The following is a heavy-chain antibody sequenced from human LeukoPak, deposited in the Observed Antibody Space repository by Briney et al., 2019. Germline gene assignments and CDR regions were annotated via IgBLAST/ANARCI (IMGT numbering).Heavy chain of an antibody. CDR3: ASYPRLVKVGRDAFDI. CDR2: INPSGGST. J-gene: IGHJ3*02. Sequence: ASVKVSCKASGYTFTSYYMHWVRQAPGQGLEWMGIINPSGGSTSYAQEFQGRVTMTRNTSISTAYMELSSLRSEDTAVYYCASYPRLVKVGRDAFDIWGQGTMVTVSS. V-gene: IGHV1-46*01. CDR1: GYTFTSYY. D-gene: IGHD3-22*01.